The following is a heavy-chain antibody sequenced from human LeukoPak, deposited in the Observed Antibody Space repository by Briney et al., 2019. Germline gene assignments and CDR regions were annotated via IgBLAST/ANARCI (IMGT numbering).Heavy chain of an antibody. CDR3: ARYYYDSSGYYNLDYFDY. D-gene: IGHD3-22*01. J-gene: IGHJ4*02. Sequence: SQTLSLTCAISVDSVSGNSAAGNWIRQSPSRGLEWLGSTYYRSKWYNDYAVSVKSRITINPDTSKNQFSLQLNSVTPEDTAVYYCARYYYDSSGYYNLDYFDYWGQGTLVTVSS. V-gene: IGHV6-1*01. CDR2: TYYRSKWYN. CDR1: VDSVSGNSAA.